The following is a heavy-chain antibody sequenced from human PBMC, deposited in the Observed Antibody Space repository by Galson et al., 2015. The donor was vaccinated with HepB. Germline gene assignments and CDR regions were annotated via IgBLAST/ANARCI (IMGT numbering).Heavy chain of an antibody. CDR1: GYTFTSYY. Sequence: CKASGYTFTSYYMHWVRQAPGQGLEWMGIINPSGGSTNYAQKFTGRVTMTTDTSTSTVYMELSRLTSDDTAVYYCARGPYTCIWYWFDPWGQGTLVTVSS. CDR2: INPSGGST. J-gene: IGHJ5*02. D-gene: IGHD6-13*01. V-gene: IGHV1-46*01. CDR3: ARGPYTCIWYWFDP.